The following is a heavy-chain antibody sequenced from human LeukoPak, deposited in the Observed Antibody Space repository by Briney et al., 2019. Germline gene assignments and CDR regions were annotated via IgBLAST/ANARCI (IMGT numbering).Heavy chain of an antibody. Sequence: PGGSLRLSCAASEFTFSSYAMSWVRQAPGKGLEWVSAISGSGGSTYYADSVKGRFTISRDNSRNTLYLQMNSLRAEDTAVYYCAKGSYYDSSGSFYFDYWGQGTLVTVSS. D-gene: IGHD3-22*01. CDR3: AKGSYYDSSGSFYFDY. CDR1: EFTFSSYA. CDR2: ISGSGGST. J-gene: IGHJ4*02. V-gene: IGHV3-23*01.